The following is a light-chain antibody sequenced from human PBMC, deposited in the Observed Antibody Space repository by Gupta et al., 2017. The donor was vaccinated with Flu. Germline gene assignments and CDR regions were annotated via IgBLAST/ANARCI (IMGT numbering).Light chain of an antibody. CDR3: MQGAHWPWP. V-gene: IGKV2-30*01. CDR1: QRLVSPAGKTY. CDR2: LVS. Sequence: LPVTLRQPASISSRPTQRLVSPAGKTYLHRFQQRPGPSPRRLIYLVSYRDSAVPDRFTGSGSGTNFTLKISRVEAEDVGISFCMQGAHWPWPFGLGTTV. J-gene: IGKJ1*01.